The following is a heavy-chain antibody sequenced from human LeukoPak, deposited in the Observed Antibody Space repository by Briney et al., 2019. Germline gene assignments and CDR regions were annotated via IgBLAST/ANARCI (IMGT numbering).Heavy chain of an antibody. Sequence: QPGGSLRLSCSASGFTFSSYVMYWVRQAPGKGLEYVSTITTDGGTTYYADSVKGRFTISRGNSKNTLYLQMSSLRTEDTAVYYCVKGHYYDSSAYFPYWGQGTLVTVSS. D-gene: IGHD3-22*01. V-gene: IGHV3-64D*09. CDR1: GFTFSSYV. J-gene: IGHJ4*02. CDR3: VKGHYYDSSAYFPY. CDR2: ITTDGGTT.